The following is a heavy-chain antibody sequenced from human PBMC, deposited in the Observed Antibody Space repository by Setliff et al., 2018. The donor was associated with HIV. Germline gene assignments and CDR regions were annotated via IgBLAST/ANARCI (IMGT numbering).Heavy chain of an antibody. CDR2: IYYSGST. J-gene: IGHJ1*01. V-gene: IGHV4-39*07. CDR1: GDSTSSSSSY. D-gene: IGHD2-2*01. CDR3: ARGESTTWDLAEYFQH. Sequence: PSETLSLTCTVSGDSTSSSSSYWGWIRQPPGKGLEWIGSIYYSGSTYYNPSLKSRVTISVDTSKNQFSLKLGFVTAADTAVYYCARGESTTWDLAEYFQHWGHGTLVTVSS.